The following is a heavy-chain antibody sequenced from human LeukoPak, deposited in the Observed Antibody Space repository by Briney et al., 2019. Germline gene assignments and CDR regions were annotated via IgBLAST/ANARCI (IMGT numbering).Heavy chain of an antibody. J-gene: IGHJ6*02. D-gene: IGHD3-3*01. CDR1: GFTFSSYG. CDR3: AKDRTRDYDFWSGYYCGMDV. CDR2: ISYDGSNK. Sequence: PGGSLRLSCAASGFTFSSYGMHWVRQAPGKGLEWVAVISYDGSNKYYADSVKGRFTISRDNSKNTLYLQMNSLRAEDTAVYYCAKDRTRDYDFWSGYYCGMDVWGQGTTVTVSS. V-gene: IGHV3-30*18.